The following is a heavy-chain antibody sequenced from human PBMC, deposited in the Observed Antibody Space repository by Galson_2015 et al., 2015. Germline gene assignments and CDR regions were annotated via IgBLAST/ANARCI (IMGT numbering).Heavy chain of an antibody. CDR3: AKDPNWDSGH. CDR2: INGNGIST. Sequence: SLRLSCAVSGFFSSVDMNWFRQAPGKGLEWASNINGNGISTSYAASVKGRFTISRDNSKNTLYMQMNSLRAEDTAIYYCAKDPNWDSGHWGQGILVTVSS. CDR1: GFFSSVD. D-gene: IGHD1-26*01. J-gene: IGHJ4*02. V-gene: IGHV3-23*05.